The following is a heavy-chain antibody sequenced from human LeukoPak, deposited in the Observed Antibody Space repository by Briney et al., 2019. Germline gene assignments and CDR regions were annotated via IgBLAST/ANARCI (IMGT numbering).Heavy chain of an antibody. D-gene: IGHD3-10*01. J-gene: IGHJ5*02. CDR1: GGSISSYY. CDR2: IYYSGST. V-gene: IGHV4-59*01. CDR3: ARVVPGLRGGGWFDP. Sequence: SETLSLTCTVSGGSISSYYWSWIRQPPGKGLEWIGYIYYSGSTNYNPSLKSRVTISVDTSKNQFSLKLSSVTAADTAVYYCARVVPGLRGGGWFDPWGQGTLVTVSS.